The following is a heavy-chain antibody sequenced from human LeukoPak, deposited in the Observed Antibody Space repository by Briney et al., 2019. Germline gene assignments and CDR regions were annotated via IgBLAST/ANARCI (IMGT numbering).Heavy chain of an antibody. CDR3: ARDTGSSGWYYGMDV. D-gene: IGHD6-19*01. CDR2: INPNSGGT. Sequence: ASVKVSCKASGYTFTGHYMHWVRQAPGQGLEWMGWINPNSGGTNYAQKFQGWVTMTRDTSISTAYMELSRLRSDDTAVYYCARDTGSSGWYYGMDVWGQGTTVTVSS. CDR1: GYTFTGHY. J-gene: IGHJ6*02. V-gene: IGHV1-2*04.